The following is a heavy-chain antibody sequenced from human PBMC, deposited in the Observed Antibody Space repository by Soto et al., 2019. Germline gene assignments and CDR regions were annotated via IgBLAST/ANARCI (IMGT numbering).Heavy chain of an antibody. CDR3: ARYKVWRYFDY. CDR1: GGSISSSNW. D-gene: IGHD1-20*01. CDR2: IYHSGST. Sequence: QVQLQESGPGLVKPSGTLSLTCAVSGGSISSSNWWSWVRQPPGKGLEWIGEIYHSGSTNYNPSLESRVTISVDKSKNQFPLELSSVTAADTAVYYCARYKVWRYFDYWGQGTLVTVSS. J-gene: IGHJ4*02. V-gene: IGHV4-4*02.